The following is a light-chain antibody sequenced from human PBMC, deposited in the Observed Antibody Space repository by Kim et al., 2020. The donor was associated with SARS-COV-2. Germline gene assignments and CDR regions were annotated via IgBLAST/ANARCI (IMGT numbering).Light chain of an antibody. J-gene: IGKJ4*01. Sequence: LPPGARAHLPCRASHSVSSSYLAWYQQNPGQAPRLLIYGASSRATGIPDRFSGSGSRTDFTLTISRLEPEDVAVYYCQQYGSSPLTFGGGTKVEI. CDR3: QQYGSSPLT. CDR1: HSVSSSY. CDR2: GAS. V-gene: IGKV3-20*01.